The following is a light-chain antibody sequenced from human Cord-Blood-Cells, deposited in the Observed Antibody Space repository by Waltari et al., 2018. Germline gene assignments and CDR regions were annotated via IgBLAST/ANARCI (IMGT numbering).Light chain of an antibody. J-gene: IGKJ2*01. CDR3: QQYGSSPYT. CDR2: GAS. CDR1: QSVSSSY. V-gene: IGKV3-20*01. Sequence: EIVLTQSPGTMSLSPGERATLSCRASQSVSSSYLAWYQQKPGQPPRLLIYGASSRATGIPDSFSGSCSGTDFTLTISILEPEDFAVYYCQQYGSSPYTFGQGTKLEIK.